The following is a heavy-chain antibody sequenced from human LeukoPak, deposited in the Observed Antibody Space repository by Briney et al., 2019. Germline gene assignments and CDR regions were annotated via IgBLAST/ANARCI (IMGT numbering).Heavy chain of an antibody. J-gene: IGHJ4*02. CDR1: GFTVSSNY. V-gene: IGHV3-53*01. Sequence: GGSLRLSCAASGFTVSSNYMSWVRQAPGKGLEWVSVTYSGGSTYYADSVEGRFTISRDNSKNTLYLQMNSLRAEDTAVYYCARDTNYGDYDYWGQGTLVTVSS. D-gene: IGHD4-17*01. CDR2: TYSGGST. CDR3: ARDTNYGDYDY.